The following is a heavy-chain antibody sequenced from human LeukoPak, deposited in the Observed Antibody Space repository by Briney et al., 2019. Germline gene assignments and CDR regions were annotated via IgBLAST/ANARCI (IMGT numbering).Heavy chain of an antibody. J-gene: IGHJ6*02. D-gene: IGHD6-19*01. CDR3: TSHTIVYSSGWYYYYYGMDV. Sequence: GGSLRLSCTASGFTFGDYAMSWFRQAPGKGLEWVGFIRSKAYGGTTEYAASVKGRFTISRDDSKSIAYLQMNSLKTEDTAVYYCTSHTIVYSSGWYYYYYGMDVWGQGTTVTVSS. CDR2: IRSKAYGGTT. CDR1: GFTFGDYA. V-gene: IGHV3-49*03.